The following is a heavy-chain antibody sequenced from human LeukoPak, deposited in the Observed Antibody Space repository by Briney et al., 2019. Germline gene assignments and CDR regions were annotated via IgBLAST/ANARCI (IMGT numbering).Heavy chain of an antibody. CDR2: IYSGGST. Sequence: GGSLRLSCAASGFTFSSYAMSWVRQAPGKGLEWVSVIYSGGSTYYADSVKGRFTISRDNSKNTLYLQMNSLRAEDTAVYYCARVLSSSWYSPLDYWGQGTLVTVSS. D-gene: IGHD6-13*01. CDR3: ARVLSSSWYSPLDY. J-gene: IGHJ4*02. V-gene: IGHV3-53*01. CDR1: GFTFSSYA.